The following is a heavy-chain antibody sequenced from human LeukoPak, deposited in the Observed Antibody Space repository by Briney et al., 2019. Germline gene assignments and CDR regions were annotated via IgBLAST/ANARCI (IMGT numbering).Heavy chain of an antibody. CDR2: IYTSGST. V-gene: IGHV4-4*07. D-gene: IGHD3-3*01. Sequence: SETLSLTCTASGDSISNYYWSWIRQPAGKGLEWIGRIYTSGSTNYNPSLKSRVTMSVDTSKNQFSLKLSSVTAADTAVYYCARGPYYDFWSGFPYYYYYMDVWGKGTTVTVSS. J-gene: IGHJ6*03. CDR1: GDSISNYY. CDR3: ARGPYYDFWSGFPYYYYYMDV.